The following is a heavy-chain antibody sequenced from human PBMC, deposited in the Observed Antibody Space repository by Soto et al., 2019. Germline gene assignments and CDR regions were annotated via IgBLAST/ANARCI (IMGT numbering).Heavy chain of an antibody. Sequence: QVQLQESGPGLLRPSETLSLNCSVAGGSSSGYYWSWIRQAPGKGLEYIGHMVYSGPPNLSPSLTGRGAMSVDMSKNQFSLKLVSVTAADTAEYFCARWSCTSGSCTALDYWGQGILVTVSS. CDR2: MVYSGPP. CDR3: ARWSCTSGSCTALDY. CDR1: GGSSSGYY. J-gene: IGHJ4*02. D-gene: IGHD6-19*01. V-gene: IGHV4-59*01.